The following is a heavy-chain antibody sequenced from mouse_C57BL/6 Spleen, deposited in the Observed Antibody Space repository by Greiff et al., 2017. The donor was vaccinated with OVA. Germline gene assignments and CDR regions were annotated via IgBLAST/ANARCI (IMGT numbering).Heavy chain of an antibody. D-gene: IGHD2-2*01. CDR2: INPNYGTT. CDR1: GYAFTDYN. CDR3: ARGPFDYGYDGYDFEC. Sequence: VQLQQSGPELVKPGASVKISCKASGYAFTDYNMNWVKQSNGKSLEWIGVINPNYGTTSYNQKFKGKATLTVDKSSSTAYMQLNSLTSEDSAVYVWARGPFDYGYDGYDFECRGQGTTLTVAS. J-gene: IGHJ2*01. V-gene: IGHV1-39*01.